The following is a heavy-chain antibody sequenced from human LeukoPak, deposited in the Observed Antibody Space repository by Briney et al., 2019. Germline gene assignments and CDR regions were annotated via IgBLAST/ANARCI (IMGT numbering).Heavy chain of an antibody. Sequence: SGPTLVKPTQTLTLTCTFSGFSLSTSGVGVGWIRQPPGKALEWLAPIYWDDDKRYSPSLKSRPTITKDTTKNQEVLTMSNMDPGDTATYYSAHRDGVGQSSGWFEYFQHWGQGTLVTVSS. CDR2: IYWDDDK. V-gene: IGHV2-5*02. CDR3: AHRDGVGQSSGWFEYFQH. D-gene: IGHD6-19*01. J-gene: IGHJ1*01. CDR1: GFSLSTSGVG.